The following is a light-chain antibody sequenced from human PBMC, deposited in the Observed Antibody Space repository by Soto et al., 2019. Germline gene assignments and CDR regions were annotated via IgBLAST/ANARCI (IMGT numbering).Light chain of an antibody. V-gene: IGKV1-33*01. J-gene: IGKJ4*01. CDR3: QQYYNLPRGKLT. CDR1: QDISNY. Sequence: DIQMTQSPSSLSASVGDRVTITCQASQDISNYLNWYQQKPGKAPKLLIYDASNLETGVPSRFSGSGSGTDFTFTISSLQPEDIATYYCQQYYNLPRGKLTFGGGTKVEIK. CDR2: DAS.